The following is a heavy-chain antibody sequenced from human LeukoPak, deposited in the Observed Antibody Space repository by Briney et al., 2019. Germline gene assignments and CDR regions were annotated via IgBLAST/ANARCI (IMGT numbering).Heavy chain of an antibody. CDR3: ASLNVGDYGSVDY. J-gene: IGHJ4*02. CDR1: GFTFSSYS. CDR2: ISSSSSYI. Sequence: GGPLRLSCAASGFTFSSYSMNWVRQAPGKGLEWVSSISSSSSYIYYADSVKGRFTTSRDNAKNSLYLQMNSLRAEDTAVYYCASLNVGDYGSVDYWGQGTLVTVSS. V-gene: IGHV3-21*01. D-gene: IGHD4-17*01.